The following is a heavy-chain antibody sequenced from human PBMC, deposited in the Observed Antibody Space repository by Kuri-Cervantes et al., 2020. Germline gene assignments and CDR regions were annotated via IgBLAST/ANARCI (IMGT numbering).Heavy chain of an antibody. CDR2: INWNSGSI. Sequence: GGSLRLSCAASGFTFDAYAMHWVPQAPGKGLEWVSGINWNSGSIGYADSVKGRFTISRDNATNSLYLQMNSLRAEDTALYYCAKDLIAAAGTGYYYYYYGMDVWGQGTTVTVSS. CDR1: GFTFDAYA. V-gene: IGHV3-9*01. CDR3: AKDLIAAAGTGYYYYYYGMDV. J-gene: IGHJ6*02. D-gene: IGHD6-13*01.